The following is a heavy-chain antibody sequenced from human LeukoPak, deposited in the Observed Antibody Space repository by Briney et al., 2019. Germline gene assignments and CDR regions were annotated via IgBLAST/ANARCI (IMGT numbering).Heavy chain of an antibody. CDR1: GFTFSSYS. CDR2: ISSSSSYI. CDR3: ARDADAYGFFPDAFDI. J-gene: IGHJ3*02. V-gene: IGHV3-21*01. D-gene: IGHD3-10*01. Sequence: KSGGSLRLSCAASGFTFSSYSMNWVRQAPGKGLEWVSSISSSSSYIYYADSVKGRFTISRDNAKNSLYLQMNSLRAEDTAVYYCARDADAYGFFPDAFDIWGQGTMVTVSS.